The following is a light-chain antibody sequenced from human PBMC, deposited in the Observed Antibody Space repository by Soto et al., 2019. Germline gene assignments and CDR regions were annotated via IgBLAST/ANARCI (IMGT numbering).Light chain of an antibody. CDR2: EVS. CDR3: SSYASDNRSYV. Sequence: QSVLTQPASVSGSPGQSITISCTGSSSDVGAYTSVSWYQQHPGKVPKLMIYEVSNRPSGVSNRFSGSKSGNTASLTISGLQAEDEAHYYCSSYASDNRSYVFGTGTKVTVL. J-gene: IGLJ1*01. CDR1: SSDVGAYTS. V-gene: IGLV2-14*01.